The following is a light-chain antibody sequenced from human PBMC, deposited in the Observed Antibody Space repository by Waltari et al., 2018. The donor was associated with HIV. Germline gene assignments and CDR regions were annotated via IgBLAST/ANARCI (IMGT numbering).Light chain of an antibody. V-gene: IGLV1-44*01. CDR3: AAWDDSLSASWV. J-gene: IGLJ3*02. CDR1: SSNIGNHP. Sequence: QSVLTQPPSPSGTPGHRVTLSFSGSSSNIGNHPANWYQQLPGPAPKLPLNTTNQRPSGVPDRFSGSKSGSSASLAISGLQSEDEADYYCAAWDDSLSASWVFGGGTKLTVL. CDR2: TTN.